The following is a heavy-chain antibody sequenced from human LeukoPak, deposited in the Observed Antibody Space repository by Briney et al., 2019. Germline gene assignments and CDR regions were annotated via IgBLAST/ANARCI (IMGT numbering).Heavy chain of an antibody. D-gene: IGHD6-19*01. Sequence: SQTLSLTCTVSGGSISSGDYYWSWIRQPPGKGLEWIGYIYYSGSTNYNPSLKSRVTISVDTSKNQFSLKLSSVTAADTAVYYCARRDSGWYFWYFDLWGRGTLVTVSS. V-gene: IGHV4-30-4*01. CDR2: IYYSGST. CDR1: GGSISSGDYY. J-gene: IGHJ2*01. CDR3: ARRDSGWYFWYFDL.